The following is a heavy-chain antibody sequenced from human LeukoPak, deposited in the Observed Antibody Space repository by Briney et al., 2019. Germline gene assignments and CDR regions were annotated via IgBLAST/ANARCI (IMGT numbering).Heavy chain of an antibody. CDR2: INPNSGGT. CDR3: AREGTGYSSSWYDY. CDR1: GYTFTGYY. J-gene: IGHJ4*02. V-gene: IGHV1-2*06. D-gene: IGHD6-13*01. Sequence: GASVKVSCKASGYTFTGYYMHWVRPAPGQGREWMGRINPNSGGTNYAQKFEGRVTMTRDTSISTAYMELSRLRSDDTAVYYCAREGTGYSSSWYDYWGQGTLVTVSS.